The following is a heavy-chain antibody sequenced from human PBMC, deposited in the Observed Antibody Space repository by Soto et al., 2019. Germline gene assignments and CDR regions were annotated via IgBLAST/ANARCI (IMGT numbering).Heavy chain of an antibody. V-gene: IGHV5-51*01. J-gene: IGHJ4*02. CDR1: VYSFNNNW. Sequence: GESLKISCKGSVYSFNNNWIGWVRQMPGKGLEWMGIIHPGDSDSRYSPSFQGQVTMSVDKSINTAYLQWSSLKASDTAMYYCARRDSSGFPDYWGQGTLVTVSS. D-gene: IGHD3-22*01. CDR3: ARRDSSGFPDY. CDR2: IHPGDSDS.